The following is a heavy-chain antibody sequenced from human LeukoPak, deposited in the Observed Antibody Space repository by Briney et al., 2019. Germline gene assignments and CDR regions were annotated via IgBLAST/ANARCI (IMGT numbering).Heavy chain of an antibody. V-gene: IGHV4-39*07. CDR1: GGSISSSSYY. J-gene: IGHJ4*02. Sequence: SETLSLTCTVSGGSISSSSYYWGWIRQPPGKGLEWIGEINHSGSTNYNPSLKSRVTISVDTSKNQFSLKLSSVTAADTAVYYCARGGSGKYCSSTSCHSNFDYWGQGTLVTVSS. CDR3: ARGGSGKYCSSTSCHSNFDY. D-gene: IGHD2-2*01. CDR2: INHSGST.